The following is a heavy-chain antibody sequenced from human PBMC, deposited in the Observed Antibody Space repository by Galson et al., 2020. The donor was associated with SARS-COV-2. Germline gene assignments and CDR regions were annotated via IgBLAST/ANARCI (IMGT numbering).Heavy chain of an antibody. J-gene: IGHJ5*02. Sequence: GGYLRLSCAASGFTFSGSAIHWVRQASGKGLEWVGRIKSNANSYATAYAASVKGRFTMSRDDSKNTAYLQMNSLKTEDTALYYCTSGYCSSSTCYPDFDPWGHGTLVTVSS. CDR3: TSGYCSSSTCYPDFDP. CDR2: IKSNANSYAT. CDR1: GFTFSGSA. V-gene: IGHV3-73*01. D-gene: IGHD2-2*01.